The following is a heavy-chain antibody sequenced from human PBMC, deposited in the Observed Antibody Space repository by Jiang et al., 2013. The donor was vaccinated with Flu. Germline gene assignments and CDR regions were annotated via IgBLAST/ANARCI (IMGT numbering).Heavy chain of an antibody. V-gene: IGHV1-8*01. Sequence: GAEVKKPGASVKVSCKASGYTFMSYDINWVRQATGQGLEWMGWMNPNRGNTGYAQKFQGRVTMTRNTSINTAYMELSSLRSEDTAVYYCARGQGIAVALDPWGQGTLVTVSS. CDR3: ARGQGIAVALDP. CDR2: MNPNRGNT. CDR1: GYTFMSYD. D-gene: IGHD6-19*01. J-gene: IGHJ5*02.